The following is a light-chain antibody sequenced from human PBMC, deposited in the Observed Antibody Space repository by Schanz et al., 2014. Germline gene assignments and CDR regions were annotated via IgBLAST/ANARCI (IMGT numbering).Light chain of an antibody. Sequence: EIVLTQSPGTLSLSPGERATLSCRASQSVRSSYLAWYQHKPGQAPRLIIYGTSNRATGIPDRFSGSGSGTDFTLTISRLEPEDFEVYYCQQYDNLFTFGPGTKVDIK. CDR2: GTS. J-gene: IGKJ3*01. V-gene: IGKV3-20*01. CDR3: QQYDNLFT. CDR1: QSVRSSY.